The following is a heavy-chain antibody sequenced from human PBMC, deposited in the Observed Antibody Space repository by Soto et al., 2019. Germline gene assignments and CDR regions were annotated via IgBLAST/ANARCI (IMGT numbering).Heavy chain of an antibody. CDR1: GGSISNSDYF. J-gene: IGHJ4*02. V-gene: IGHV4-39*01. D-gene: IGHD1-1*01. Sequence: LQLQESGPGLVKPSETLSLTCTVSGGSISNSDYFWAWMRQPPGKGLEWVGTISHTGSPRYNPSLTSRVTLSVDTSKIQFSLRLPSVTAADTAVFYCASQLESTTYFDYWGRGTLVTVSS. CDR2: ISHTGSP. CDR3: ASQLESTTYFDY.